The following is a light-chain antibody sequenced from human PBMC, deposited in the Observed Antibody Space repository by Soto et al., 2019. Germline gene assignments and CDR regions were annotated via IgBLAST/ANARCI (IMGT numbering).Light chain of an antibody. Sequence: QSALTQPASVSGSPGQSITISCTGISSDVGSYNLVSWYQHHPGKAPKLIIYEGSKRPSGVPDRFSGSKSGNTASLTVSGLQAEDEADYYCSSYAGSNNWVFGGGTKVTVL. CDR3: SSYAGSNNWV. CDR1: SSDVGSYNL. V-gene: IGLV2-14*02. J-gene: IGLJ3*02. CDR2: EGS.